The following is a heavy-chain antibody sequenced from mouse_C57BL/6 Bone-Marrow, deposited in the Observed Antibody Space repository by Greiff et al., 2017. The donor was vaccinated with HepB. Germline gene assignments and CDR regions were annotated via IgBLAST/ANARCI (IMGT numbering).Heavy chain of an antibody. CDR2: INPSSGNT. Sequence: VKLQQSGAELAKPGASVKLSCKASGYTFTSYWMHWVKQRPGQGLEWIGYINPSSGNTKYNQKFKAKATLTADKSSSTAYMQLSSLTYEDSAVYDCASYYYGSIDAMDYWGQGASVTVSS. D-gene: IGHD1-1*01. CDR3: ASYYYGSIDAMDY. CDR1: GYTFTSYW. J-gene: IGHJ4*01. V-gene: IGHV1-7*01.